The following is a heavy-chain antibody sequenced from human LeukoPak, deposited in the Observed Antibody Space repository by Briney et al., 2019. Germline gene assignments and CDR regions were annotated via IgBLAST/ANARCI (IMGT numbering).Heavy chain of an antibody. CDR3: ARGPYYYGSGRPDY. CDR1: GGSFSGYY. V-gene: IGHV4-34*01. J-gene: IGHJ4*02. CDR2: INHSGST. D-gene: IGHD3-10*01. Sequence: PSETLSLTCAVYGGSFSGYYWSWIRQPPGKGLEWIGEINHSGSTNYNPSLKSRVTILVDTSKNQFSLKLSPVTAADTAVYYCARGPYYYGSGRPDYWGQGTLVTVSS.